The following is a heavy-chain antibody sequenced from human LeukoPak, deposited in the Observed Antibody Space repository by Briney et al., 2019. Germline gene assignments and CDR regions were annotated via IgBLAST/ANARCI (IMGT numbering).Heavy chain of an antibody. J-gene: IGHJ5*02. D-gene: IGHD2-2*01. V-gene: IGHV1-46*01. Sequence: SVKVSCKASGYTFTSYYMHWVRQAPGQGLEWMGIINPSGGSTSYAQKFQGRVTMTRDTSISTAYMELSRLRSDDTAVYYCARAEMPPAAPYNWFDPWGQGTLVTVSS. CDR1: GYTFTSYY. CDR2: INPSGGST. CDR3: ARAEMPPAAPYNWFDP.